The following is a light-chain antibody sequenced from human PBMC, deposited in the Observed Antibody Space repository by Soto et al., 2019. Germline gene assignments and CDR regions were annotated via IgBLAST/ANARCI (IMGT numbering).Light chain of an antibody. Sequence: DIQMTQSPSTLSASVGDSVTITCRAIQSISSWLAWYQQKPGKAPKLXIYDASSLDSGVPSRFSGSGAGTECTRTITSLQPDDFATYYCQQYNSYTWTFGQGTKVDIK. CDR1: QSISSW. CDR2: DAS. J-gene: IGKJ1*01. CDR3: QQYNSYTWT. V-gene: IGKV1-5*01.